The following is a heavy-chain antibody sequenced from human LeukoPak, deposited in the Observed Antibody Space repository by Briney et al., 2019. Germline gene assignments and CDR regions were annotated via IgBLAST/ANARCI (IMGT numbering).Heavy chain of an antibody. V-gene: IGHV1-2*02. Sequence: DSVKVSCKASGYTFTGSGWYLYWLRQAPGQGLECVGWIHPNNGATLYAQKCQGRVAMTTDTSISTAYMELSRLRPDDTAMYYCARDGPAQMVDFDYWGQGTLVTVSS. CDR2: IHPNNGAT. J-gene: IGHJ4*02. D-gene: IGHD3-10*01. CDR3: ARDGPAQMVDFDY. CDR1: GYTFTGSGWY.